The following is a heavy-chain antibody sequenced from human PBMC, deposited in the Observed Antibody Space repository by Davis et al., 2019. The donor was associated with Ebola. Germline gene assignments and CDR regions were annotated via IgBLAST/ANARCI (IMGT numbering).Heavy chain of an antibody. CDR3: ARQACSGTICYSYWYFDL. Sequence: PGGSLRLSCKGSGYTFTTYWIGWVRQVPGNGLEWMGIIYPGDSDTRYSPSFQGQVSISADKSISTVYLQWSSLKASDTAMYYCARQACSGTICYSYWYFDLWGRGTLVTVSS. V-gene: IGHV5-51*01. D-gene: IGHD2-21*02. CDR2: IYPGDSDT. CDR1: GYTFTTYW. J-gene: IGHJ2*01.